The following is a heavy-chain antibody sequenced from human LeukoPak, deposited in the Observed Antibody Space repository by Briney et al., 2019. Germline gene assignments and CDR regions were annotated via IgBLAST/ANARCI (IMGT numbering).Heavy chain of an antibody. V-gene: IGHV4-30-4*01. CDR1: GGSISSGDYY. D-gene: IGHD5-24*01. CDR3: ARIEMATIYNWFDP. J-gene: IGHJ5*02. Sequence: SETLSLTCTVSGGSISSGDYYWSWIRQPPGKGLEWIGYIYYSGSTYYNSSPKSRVTISVDTSKNQFSLKLSSVTAADTAVYYCARIEMATIYNWFDPWGQGTLVTVSS. CDR2: IYYSGST.